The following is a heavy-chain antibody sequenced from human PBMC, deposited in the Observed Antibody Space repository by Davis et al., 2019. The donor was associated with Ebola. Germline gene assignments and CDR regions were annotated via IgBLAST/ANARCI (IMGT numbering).Heavy chain of an antibody. V-gene: IGHV1-2*02. J-gene: IGHJ6*02. CDR3: ARDGWQWLVPSYYYGMDV. Sequence: ASVKVSCKASGYTFTGYYMHWVRQAPGQGLEWMGWINPNSGGTNYAQKFQGRVTMTRDTSISTAYMELSRLRSDDTAVYYCARDGWQWLVPSYYYGMDVRGQGTTVTVSS. D-gene: IGHD6-19*01. CDR1: GYTFTGYY. CDR2: INPNSGGT.